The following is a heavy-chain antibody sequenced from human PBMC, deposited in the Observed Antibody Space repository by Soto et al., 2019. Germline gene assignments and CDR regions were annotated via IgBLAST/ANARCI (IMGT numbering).Heavy chain of an antibody. J-gene: IGHJ4*02. D-gene: IGHD3-22*01. V-gene: IGHV4-31*03. CDR2: IYYSGST. CDR1: GGSIGSGGYY. CDR3: ARVLYYYDSSGYQKHTFDY. Sequence: SETLSLTCTVSGGSIGSGGYYWGWIRQHPGKGLEWIGYIYYSGSTYYNPSLKSRVTISVDTSKNQFSLKLSSVTAADTAVYYCARVLYYYDSSGYQKHTFDYCGQGTLVTVSS.